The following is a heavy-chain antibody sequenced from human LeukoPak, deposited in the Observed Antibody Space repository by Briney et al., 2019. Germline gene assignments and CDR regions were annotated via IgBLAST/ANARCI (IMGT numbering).Heavy chain of an antibody. CDR1: EFTFVDYA. CDR3: ARAKYYYDSSGYCD. Sequence: GGSLNLSCEASEFTFVDYAMSWVRQAPGKGLKWVSGINWNSSSTGYADSVKGRFTISRDNAKNSLYLQMNSLRAEDTALYYCARAKYYYDSSGYCDWGQGTLVTVSS. J-gene: IGHJ4*02. CDR2: INWNSSST. V-gene: IGHV3-20*04. D-gene: IGHD3-22*01.